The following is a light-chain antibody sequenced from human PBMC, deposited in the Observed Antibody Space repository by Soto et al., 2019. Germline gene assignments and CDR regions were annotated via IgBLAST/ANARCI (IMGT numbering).Light chain of an antibody. Sequence: DIQMTQSRSTLSASVGDRVTITFRASQSISSWLAWYQQKPGKATKLLIYDASSLESGVQSRLSGSGSSTEFALTISSLQADDFATYYCQQYNNYWTFGQGTKVDIK. CDR2: DAS. CDR3: QQYNNYWT. CDR1: QSISSW. V-gene: IGKV1-5*01. J-gene: IGKJ1*01.